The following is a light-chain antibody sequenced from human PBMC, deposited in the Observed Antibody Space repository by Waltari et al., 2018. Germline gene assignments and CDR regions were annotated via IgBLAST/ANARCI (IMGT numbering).Light chain of an antibody. CDR1: SSDVGNYHR. J-gene: IGLJ2*01. V-gene: IGLV2-23*02. CDR2: EIN. CDR3: CSYVTGGTLV. Sequence: QSALTQPASVSGSPGQSITISCTGTSSDVGNYHRVSWYQKNPGKAPQLIIYEINMRPSGISNRFSCSKSSNTASLTISGLQAEDEADYYCCSYVTGGTLVFGGGTRLTVL.